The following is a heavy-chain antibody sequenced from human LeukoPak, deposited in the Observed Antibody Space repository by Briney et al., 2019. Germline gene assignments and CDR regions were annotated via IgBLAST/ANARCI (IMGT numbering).Heavy chain of an antibody. J-gene: IGHJ4*02. V-gene: IGHV3-23*01. Sequence: GGSLRLSCAASGFTFSSYAMSWVRQAPGKGLEWVSAFSGSGGSTYYADSVKGRFTISRDNSKNSLYLQMNSLRAEDTAVYYCARYRYNWNLIPYYFDYWGQGTLVTVSS. D-gene: IGHD1-7*01. CDR3: ARYRYNWNLIPYYFDY. CDR1: GFTFSSYA. CDR2: FSGSGGST.